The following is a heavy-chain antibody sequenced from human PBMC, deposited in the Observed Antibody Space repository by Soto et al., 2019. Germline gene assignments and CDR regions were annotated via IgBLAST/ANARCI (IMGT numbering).Heavy chain of an antibody. V-gene: IGHV1-8*01. CDR1: GYTFTSYD. CDR2: MNPNSGNT. D-gene: IGHD3-10*01. Sequence: QVQLVQSGAEVKKPGASVKVSCKASGYTFTSYDINWVRQATGQGLEWMGWMNPNSGNTGYAQKFQSRFTMTRNTSISTAYMELSSVRSEDTAVYYCARGINYYASGDDGFDIWGQGTMVTVSS. CDR3: ARGINYYASGDDGFDI. J-gene: IGHJ3*02.